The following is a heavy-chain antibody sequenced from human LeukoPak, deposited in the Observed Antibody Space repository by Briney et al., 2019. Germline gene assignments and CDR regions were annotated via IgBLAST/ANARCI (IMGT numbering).Heavy chain of an antibody. CDR1: GFTFSRFA. D-gene: IGHD1-26*01. CDR2: IYYDGSEK. Sequence: GKSLRLSCAASGFTFSRFAMPWVRQAPGKGLEWVSLIYYDGSEKYYADSVKGRFTISRDNSKNMVYLQMNSLRAEDTAIYYCARDHLSGSYFLDNWGQGTLVTVSS. CDR3: ARDHLSGSYFLDN. V-gene: IGHV3-33*01. J-gene: IGHJ4*02.